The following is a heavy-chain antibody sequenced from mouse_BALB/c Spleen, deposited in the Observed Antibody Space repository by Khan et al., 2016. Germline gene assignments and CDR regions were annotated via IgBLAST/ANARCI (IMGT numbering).Heavy chain of an antibody. Sequence: EVELVESGGGLVQPGGSRKLSCAASGFTFSSFGMHWARQAPEKGLEWVAFISSGSSAIYYSDTVMGRFTISRDNPKNTLFLQMTSLRSEDTAMYYCGRGDYWGQGTALAVSS. CDR3: GRGDY. CDR2: ISSGSSAI. J-gene: IGHJ2*01. CDR1: GFTFSSFG. V-gene: IGHV5-17*02.